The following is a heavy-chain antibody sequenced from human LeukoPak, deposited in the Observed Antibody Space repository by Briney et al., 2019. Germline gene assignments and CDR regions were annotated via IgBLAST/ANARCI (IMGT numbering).Heavy chain of an antibody. CDR3: ARVGGSYYDFDY. D-gene: IGHD1-26*01. J-gene: IGHJ4*02. CDR2: IYYSGST. CDR1: GGSISSGDYY. V-gene: IGHV4-30-4*08. Sequence: KPSETLSPTCTVSGGSISSGDYYWSWIRQPPGKGLEWIGYIYYSGSTYYNPSLKSRVTISVDTSKNQFSLKLSSVTAADTAVYYCARVGGSYYDFDYWGQGTLVTVSS.